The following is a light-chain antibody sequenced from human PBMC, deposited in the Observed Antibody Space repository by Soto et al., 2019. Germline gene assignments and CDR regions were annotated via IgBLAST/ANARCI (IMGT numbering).Light chain of an antibody. Sequence: QSVLTQPPSASGTPGQRVTISCSGSSSNIGSNTVNWYQQRPGTSPNLLIYSNNQRPSGVPDRFSGPQSGTSSALAISGLQSEHEADYYCAAWDDSLNGPVFGGGTKLTVL. V-gene: IGLV1-44*01. CDR2: SNN. CDR1: SSNIGSNT. CDR3: AAWDDSLNGPV. J-gene: IGLJ2*01.